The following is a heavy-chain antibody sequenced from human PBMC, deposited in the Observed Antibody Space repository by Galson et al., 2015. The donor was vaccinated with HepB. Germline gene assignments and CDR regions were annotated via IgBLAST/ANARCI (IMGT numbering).Heavy chain of an antibody. J-gene: IGHJ3*01. D-gene: IGHD3-16*01. CDR2: IIPVLDKP. CDR1: GGTFSTSS. CDR3: TGGGNYQYAFDV. V-gene: IGHV1-69*11. Sequence: SVKVSCKASGGTFSTSSINWVRQAPGQGFYWMGRIIPVLDKPNYAQKFRGRVTITADESTRTAYMELSRLRSEDTAVYYCTGGGNYQYAFDVWGQGTVVTVSS.